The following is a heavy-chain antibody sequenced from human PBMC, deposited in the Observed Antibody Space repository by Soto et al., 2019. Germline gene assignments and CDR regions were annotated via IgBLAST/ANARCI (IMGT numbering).Heavy chain of an antibody. J-gene: IGHJ6*02. CDR1: GFTFSSYA. Sequence: GGSLRLSCAASGFTFSSYAMHWVRQAPGKGLERVEVISYDGSNKYYADSVKGRFTISRDNSKNTLYLHINILRAEDTSVYYCARVLVGIAASGSRYYYYYDGLDVWGQGTTVTVSS. CDR2: ISYDGSNK. V-gene: IGHV3-30-3*01. CDR3: ARVLVGIAASGSRYYYYYDGLDV. D-gene: IGHD6-13*01.